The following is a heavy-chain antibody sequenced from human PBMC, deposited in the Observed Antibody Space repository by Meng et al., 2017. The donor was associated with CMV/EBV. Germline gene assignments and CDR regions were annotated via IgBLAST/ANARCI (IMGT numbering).Heavy chain of an antibody. Sequence: SETLSPTGTVPGGSVSSGSYYWSWIRQPPGKGLEWIGYIYYSGSTNYNPSLKSRVTISVDTSKNQFSLKLSSVTAADTAVYYCARAFYYDSSGNWFDPWGQGTLVTVSS. V-gene: IGHV4-61*01. CDR2: IYYSGST. J-gene: IGHJ5*02. CDR1: GGSVSSGSYY. CDR3: ARAFYYDSSGNWFDP. D-gene: IGHD3-22*01.